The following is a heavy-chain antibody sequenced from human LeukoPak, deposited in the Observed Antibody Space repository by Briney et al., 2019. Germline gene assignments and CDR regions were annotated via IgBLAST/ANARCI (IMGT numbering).Heavy chain of an antibody. Sequence: GGSLTLSCEDSGFTFRSYEMNWVRQAPGKGLEWIAYLSSSGSAFSYADSVKGRFTIARDNSKNTLYLQMNSLRAEDTAVYYCARGPSGYHNTGGQGTLVTVSS. CDR3: ARGPSGYHNT. J-gene: IGHJ4*02. V-gene: IGHV3-48*03. CDR2: LSSSGSAF. D-gene: IGHD5-12*01. CDR1: GFTFRSYE.